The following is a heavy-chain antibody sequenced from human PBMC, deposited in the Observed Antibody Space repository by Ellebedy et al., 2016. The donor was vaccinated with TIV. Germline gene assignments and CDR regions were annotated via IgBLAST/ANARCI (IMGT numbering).Heavy chain of an antibody. Sequence: GESLKISCAASGFTVSGNFMSWVRQAPGKGLEWVSLIYTSGHTFYADSVKGRFTISRDNSRNTVDLHMNSLRADDTAVYYWARGPNFDSWGQGTLVTVSS. CDR2: IYTSGHT. V-gene: IGHV3-53*01. J-gene: IGHJ4*02. CDR3: ARGPNFDS. CDR1: GFTVSGNF.